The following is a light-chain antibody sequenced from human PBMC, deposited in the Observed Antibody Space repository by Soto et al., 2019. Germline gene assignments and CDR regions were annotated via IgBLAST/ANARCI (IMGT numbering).Light chain of an antibody. J-gene: IGLJ1*01. Sequence: QSALTQTASVSGSPGQSITIYCTGTSSDVGSYNLVSWYQQHPGKAPKLMIYEVSKRPSGVSNRFSGSKSGNTASLTISGLQTEDEADNYCCSYAGSSTPLIFGTGTKLTVL. CDR1: SSDVGSYNL. CDR2: EVS. CDR3: CSYAGSSTPLI. V-gene: IGLV2-23*02.